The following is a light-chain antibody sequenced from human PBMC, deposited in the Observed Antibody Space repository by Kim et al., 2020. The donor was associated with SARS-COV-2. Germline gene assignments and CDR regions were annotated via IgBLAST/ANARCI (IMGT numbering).Light chain of an antibody. CDR3: QTWGTGSRGV. J-gene: IGLJ2*01. V-gene: IGLV4-69*01. CDR2: LNSDGSH. Sequence: VKLPCPLSSGHSSYAIAWHQQQQEKGPRYLMKLNSDGSHSKGDGIPDRFSGSSSGAERYLTISSLQSEDEADYYCQTWGTGSRGVFGGGTQLTVL. CDR1: SGHSSYA.